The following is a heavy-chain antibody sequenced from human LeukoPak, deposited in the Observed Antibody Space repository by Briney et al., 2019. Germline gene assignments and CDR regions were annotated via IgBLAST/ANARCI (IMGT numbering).Heavy chain of an antibody. J-gene: IGHJ4*02. V-gene: IGHV4-4*02. CDR1: GGSISSGNW. CDR3: ARDKYYYDSSGYYYFDY. D-gene: IGHD3-22*01. CDR2: IYHSGIT. Sequence: SETLSLTCSVSGGSISSGNWWSWVRQPPEKGLEWIGEIYHSGITDYNPSLKSRVTISVDTSKNQFSLKLSSVTAADTAVYYCARDKYYYDSSGYYYFDYWGQGTLVTVSS.